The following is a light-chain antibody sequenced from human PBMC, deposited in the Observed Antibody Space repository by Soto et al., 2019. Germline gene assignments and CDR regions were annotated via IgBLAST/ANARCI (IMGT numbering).Light chain of an antibody. Sequence: EVVMTQSPLSLPVTLGQPASISCRSSKSLAYIDGNTYLSWFHQRPGQSPRRLIYKVSNRESGVPDRFSGSGSGTDFTLKISRVEAEDVGVYYCMQGTHWAPYTFGQGTKLEIK. CDR3: MQGTHWAPYT. V-gene: IGKV2-30*01. J-gene: IGKJ2*01. CDR2: KVS. CDR1: KSLAYIDGNTY.